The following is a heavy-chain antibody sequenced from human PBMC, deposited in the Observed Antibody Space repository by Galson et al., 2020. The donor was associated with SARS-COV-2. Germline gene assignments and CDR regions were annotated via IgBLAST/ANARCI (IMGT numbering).Heavy chain of an antibody. J-gene: IGHJ6*02. CDR1: GGTFSSYA. V-gene: IGHV1-69*06. Sequence: SVKVSCKASGGTFSSYAISWVRQAPGQGLEWMGGIIPIFGTANYAQKFQGRVTITADKSTSTAYMELSSLRSEDTAVYYCARPTTSPRRSRQVMFPARGYGMDVWGQGTTVTVSS. CDR3: ARPTTSPRRSRQVMFPARGYGMDV. CDR2: IIPIFGTA. D-gene: IGHD3-10*01.